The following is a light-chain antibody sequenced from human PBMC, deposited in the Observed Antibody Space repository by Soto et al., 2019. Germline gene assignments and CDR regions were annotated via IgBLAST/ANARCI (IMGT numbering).Light chain of an antibody. CDR3: SSYTSSNTLV. J-gene: IGLJ2*01. V-gene: IGLV2-14*01. CDR1: SSDVAAYNY. CDR2: DVS. Sequence: QSALTQPASVSGSPGQSITISCTGTSSDVAAYNYVSWYQQHPDKAPKLMIYDVSDRPSGVSNRFSGSKSGNTASLTISGLQAEDEADYYCSSYTSSNTLVFGGGTKVTVL.